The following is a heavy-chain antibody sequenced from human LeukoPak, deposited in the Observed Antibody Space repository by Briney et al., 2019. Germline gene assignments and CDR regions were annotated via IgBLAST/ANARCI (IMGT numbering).Heavy chain of an antibody. CDR1: GFTFSSYW. D-gene: IGHD2-2*02. CDR3: ARGNRLDIVVVPAAINFDY. V-gene: IGHV3-7*01. CDR2: IKQDGSEK. Sequence: GGSLRLSCAASGFTFSSYWMSWVRQAPGKGLKWVANIKQDGSEKYYVDSVKGRFTISRDNAKNSLYLQMNSLRAEDTAVYYCARGNRLDIVVVPAAINFDYWGQGTLVTVSS. J-gene: IGHJ4*02.